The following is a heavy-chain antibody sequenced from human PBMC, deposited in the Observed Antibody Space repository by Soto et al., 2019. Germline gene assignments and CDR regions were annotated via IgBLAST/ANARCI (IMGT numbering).Heavy chain of an antibody. CDR2: INPSGGST. D-gene: IGHD6-13*01. Sequence: ASVKVSCKASGYTFTSYYMHWVRQAPGQGLEWMGIINPSGGSTSYAQKFQGRVTMTRDTSTSTVYMELSSLRSEDTAGYYCARDQGIAAAGTSFDIWGQGTMVTVSS. J-gene: IGHJ3*02. V-gene: IGHV1-46*01. CDR3: ARDQGIAAAGTSFDI. CDR1: GYTFTSYY.